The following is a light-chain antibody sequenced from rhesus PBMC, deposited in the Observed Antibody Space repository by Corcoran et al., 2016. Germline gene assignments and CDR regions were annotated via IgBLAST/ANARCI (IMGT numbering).Light chain of an antibody. CDR1: QGITND. Sequence: DIQMTQSPSSLSASVGDRVTITCRASQGITNDLAWYQQKPGETPKLLIYEASSLQSGIPSRFSGSGSGTDFTLTNSSLQSEDFATYYCQHYYSTPFTFGPGTKLDIK. CDR3: QHYYSTPFT. J-gene: IGKJ3*01. CDR2: EAS. V-gene: IGKV1-25*01.